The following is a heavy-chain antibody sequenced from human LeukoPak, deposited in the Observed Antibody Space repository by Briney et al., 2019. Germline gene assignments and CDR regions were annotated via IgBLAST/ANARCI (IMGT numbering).Heavy chain of an antibody. CDR1: GGSISSSSYY. V-gene: IGHV4-39*07. CDR3: AREATVTTHAFDI. Sequence: SETLSLTCTVSGGSISSSSYYWGWIRQPPGKGLEWIGSIYYSGSTYYNPSLKSRVTISVDTSKNQFSLKLSSVTAADTAVYYCAREATVTTHAFDIWGQGTMVTVSS. CDR2: IYYSGST. D-gene: IGHD4-17*01. J-gene: IGHJ3*02.